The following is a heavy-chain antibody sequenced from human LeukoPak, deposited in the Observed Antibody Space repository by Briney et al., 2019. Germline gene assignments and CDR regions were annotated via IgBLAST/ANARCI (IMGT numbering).Heavy chain of an antibody. D-gene: IGHD3-22*01. J-gene: IGHJ4*02. Sequence: GGSLRLSCAASGFTFSSYGMHWVRQAPGKGLEWVAVISYDGSNKYYADSVKGRFTISRDNSKNTLYLQMNSLRAEDTAVYYCAKGGYYSDYWGQGTLVTVSS. V-gene: IGHV3-30*18. CDR1: GFTFSSYG. CDR3: AKGGYYSDY. CDR2: ISYDGSNK.